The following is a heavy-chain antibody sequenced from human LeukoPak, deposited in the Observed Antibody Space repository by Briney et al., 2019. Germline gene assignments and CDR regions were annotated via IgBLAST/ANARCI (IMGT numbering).Heavy chain of an antibody. D-gene: IGHD3-3*01. V-gene: IGHV3-21*01. CDR1: GFTFSSYS. Sequence: GGSLRLSCAASGFTFSSYSMNWVRQAPGKGLEWVSSISSSSSYIYYADSVKGRFTISRDNAKNSLYLQMNSLRAEDTAVYYCARGERIFGVVTGFDYWGQGTLVTVSS. CDR2: ISSSSSYI. J-gene: IGHJ4*02. CDR3: ARGERIFGVVTGFDY.